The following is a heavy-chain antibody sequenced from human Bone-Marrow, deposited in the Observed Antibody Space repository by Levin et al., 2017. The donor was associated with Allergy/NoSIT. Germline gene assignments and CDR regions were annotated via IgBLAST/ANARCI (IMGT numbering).Heavy chain of an antibody. Sequence: PSETLSLTCSVSGGSINSGSYYWGWIRQPPKKGLEWIGGIYFRGATYYSPPLRSRVAISVDTSTNQFSLKLSSVSAADTAVHYCVRHFRDHFKATGSSGRTWYFDLWGRGTLVTVSS. CDR3: VRHFRDHFKATGSSGRTWYFDL. J-gene: IGHJ2*01. V-gene: IGHV4-39*01. CDR1: GGSINSGSYY. D-gene: IGHD3-9*01. CDR2: IYFRGAT.